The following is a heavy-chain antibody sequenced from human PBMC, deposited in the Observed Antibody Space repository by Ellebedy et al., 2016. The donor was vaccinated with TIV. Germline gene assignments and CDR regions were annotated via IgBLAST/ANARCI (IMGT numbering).Heavy chain of an antibody. CDR1: GFPFGGSW. CDR3: VRDVGASGYYAN. CDR2: ISADGTKT. J-gene: IGHJ4*02. V-gene: IGHV3-74*01. D-gene: IGHD2-15*01. Sequence: GESLKISCAASGFPFGGSWMHWVCPTPGKGLVWVSLISADGTKTIYADSVKGRFTISRDNAKNTLYLQMNSLRAEDTAVYYCVRDVGASGYYANWGQGTLVTVSS.